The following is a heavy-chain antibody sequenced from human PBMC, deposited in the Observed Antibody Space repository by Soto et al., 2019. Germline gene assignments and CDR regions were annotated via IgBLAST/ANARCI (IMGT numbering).Heavy chain of an antibody. V-gene: IGHV3-23*01. CDR2: LYGSGNT. CDR1: GFTFSNYG. D-gene: IGHD4-4*01. CDR3: ASWHLQEHAYDV. Sequence: PGGSLRLSCAASGFTFSNYGMSWVRQAPGKGLEWVSALYGSGNTYYADSVKGRFTTSGDSSRTIVYLQMNSLRPDDTAVYYCASWHLQEHAYDVWGQGTTVTVSS. J-gene: IGHJ3*01.